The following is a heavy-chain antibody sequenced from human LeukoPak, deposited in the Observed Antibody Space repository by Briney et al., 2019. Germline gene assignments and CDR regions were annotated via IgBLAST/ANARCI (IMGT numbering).Heavy chain of an antibody. CDR2: INPSGGSR. V-gene: IGHV1-46*01. D-gene: IGHD1-26*01. CDR1: GYTFTSYY. J-gene: IGHJ3*02. Sequence: ASVKVSCKASGYTFTSYYMHWVQQAPGQGLEWMGIINPSGGSRSYAQKFQGRVTMTRDTSTSTVYMELSSLRSEDTAVYYCARGSIVGAKTLGFGAFDIWGQGTMVTVSS. CDR3: ARGSIVGAKTLGFGAFDI.